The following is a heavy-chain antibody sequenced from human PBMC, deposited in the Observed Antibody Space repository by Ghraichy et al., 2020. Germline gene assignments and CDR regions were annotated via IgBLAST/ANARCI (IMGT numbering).Heavy chain of an antibody. Sequence: GALRLSCAASGFTVSSNYMSWVRQAPGKGLEWVSVIYSGGSTYYADSVKGRFTISRDNSKNTLYLQMNSLRAEDTAVYYCARDSGGYYFDYWGQGTLVTVSS. V-gene: IGHV3-53*01. CDR2: IYSGGST. J-gene: IGHJ4*02. CDR1: GFTVSSNY. CDR3: ARDSGGYYFDY. D-gene: IGHD3-10*01.